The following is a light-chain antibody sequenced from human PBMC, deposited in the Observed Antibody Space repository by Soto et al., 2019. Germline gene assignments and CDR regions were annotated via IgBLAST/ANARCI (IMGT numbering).Light chain of an antibody. CDR2: GAN. J-gene: IGLJ3*02. V-gene: IGLV2-14*01. Sequence: QSALTQPASVSGSPGQSITVSCTGSSSDFGDGKYVSWYQQQPGKGPNLLIYGANSRPSGISNRFSGSKSGNTASLTISGLQVEDEAEYFCGSFTTSRIWVFGGGTKLTVL. CDR3: GSFTTSRIWV. CDR1: SSDFGDGKY.